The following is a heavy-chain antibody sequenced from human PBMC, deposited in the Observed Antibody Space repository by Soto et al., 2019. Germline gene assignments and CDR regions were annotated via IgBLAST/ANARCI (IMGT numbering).Heavy chain of an antibody. V-gene: IGHV4-39*01. CDR3: ARLRRQIDIDY. CDR2: IYYSGST. CDR1: GCSISSSRYY. Sequence: PSETLSLTCTVSGCSISSSRYYWGWIRQPPGKGLEWIGSIYYSGSTYYNPSLKSRVTISVDTSKNQFSLKLSSVTAADTAVYYCARLRRQIDIDYWGQGTLVTVSS. J-gene: IGHJ4*02. D-gene: IGHD2-21*01.